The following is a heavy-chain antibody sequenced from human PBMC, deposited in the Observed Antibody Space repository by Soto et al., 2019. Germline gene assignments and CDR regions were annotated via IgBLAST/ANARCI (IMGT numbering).Heavy chain of an antibody. D-gene: IGHD4-17*01. CDR2: IIPILGIA. Sequence: ASVKVSCKASGGTFSSYTISWVRQAPGQGLEWMGRIIPILGIANYAQKFQGRVTITADKSTSTAYMELSSLRSEDTAVYYCARVSLKLSYGDHFDYWGQGTLVTVSS. CDR3: ARVSLKLSYGDHFDY. CDR1: GGTFSSYT. J-gene: IGHJ4*02. V-gene: IGHV1-69*02.